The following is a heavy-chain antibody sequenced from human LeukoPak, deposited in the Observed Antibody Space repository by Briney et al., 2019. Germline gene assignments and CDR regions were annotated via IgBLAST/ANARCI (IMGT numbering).Heavy chain of an antibody. CDR1: GGSIITNDYW. J-gene: IGHJ2*01. V-gene: IGHV4-61*02. CDR3: ARLTSSWYQDWYFDL. D-gene: IGHD6-13*01. CDR2: IYTSGSP. Sequence: ASETLSLTCVVSGGSIITNDYWWGWIRQPAGKGLEWIGRIYTSGSPTYNPSLKSRVTMSLGTSKKQFSLKLTSVTAADTAVYYCARLTSSWYQDWYFDLWGRGTPVTVSS.